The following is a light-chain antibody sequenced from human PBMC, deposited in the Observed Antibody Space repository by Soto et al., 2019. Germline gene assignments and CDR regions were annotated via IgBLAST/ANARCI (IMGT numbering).Light chain of an antibody. Sequence: EVVLTQSPGTLSLSPGESATLSCRASQSVYNNYLAWYQQKPGQAPRLLIYGASNRATDVPDRFTASGSGTDFTLTIRRLEPGDFAVYYCQHFPFSVWTFGQGTRVEMK. CDR1: QSVYNNY. J-gene: IGKJ1*01. V-gene: IGKV3-20*01. CDR3: QHFPFSVWT. CDR2: GAS.